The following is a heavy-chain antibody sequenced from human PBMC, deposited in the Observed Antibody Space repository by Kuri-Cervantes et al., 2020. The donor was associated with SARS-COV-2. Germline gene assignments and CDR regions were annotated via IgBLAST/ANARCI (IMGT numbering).Heavy chain of an antibody. D-gene: IGHD3-10*01. CDR2: TYSGGNA. CDR3: AGGFAMVRSMDV. J-gene: IGHJ6*02. CDR1: GFTVSRNY. V-gene: IGHV3-53*01. Sequence: LSLICAVSGFTVSRNYMGWVRQAPGKGLEWVSVTYSGGNAYYADSVKGRFTLSTDDSKNTLYLPLHSLRAEDLAGYYCAGGFAMVRSMDVWGQGTTVTVSS.